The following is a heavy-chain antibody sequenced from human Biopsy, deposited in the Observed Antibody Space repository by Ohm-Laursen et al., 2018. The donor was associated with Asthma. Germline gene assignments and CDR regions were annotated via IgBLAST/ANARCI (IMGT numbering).Heavy chain of an antibody. D-gene: IGHD2-21*01. CDR1: GGTFSSDA. CDR2: IMPIFGTP. J-gene: IGHJ4*02. Sequence: GSSVKVSCKASGGTFSSDAISWVRQAPGQGLEWMGGIMPIFGTPNYAQKFQHRLTITADDSTTTVYMELSGLKLEDTAVYFCARSYCGGDCYSPFDYWGQGSLVTVSS. V-gene: IGHV1-69*01. CDR3: ARSYCGGDCYSPFDY.